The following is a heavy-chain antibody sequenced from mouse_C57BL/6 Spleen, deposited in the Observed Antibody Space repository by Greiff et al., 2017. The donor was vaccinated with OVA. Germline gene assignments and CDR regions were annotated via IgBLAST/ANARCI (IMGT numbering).Heavy chain of an antibody. CDR2: ILPGSGST. V-gene: IGHV1-9*01. CDR1: GYTFTGYW. CDR3: AGPYYSNYVGFAY. D-gene: IGHD2-5*01. J-gene: IGHJ3*01. Sequence: VQLQQSGAELMKPGASVKLSCKATGYTFTGYWIEWVKQRPGHGLEWIGEILPGSGSTNYNEKFKGKATFTADTSSNPAYMQLSSLTTEDSAIYYCAGPYYSNYVGFAYWGQGTLVTVSA.